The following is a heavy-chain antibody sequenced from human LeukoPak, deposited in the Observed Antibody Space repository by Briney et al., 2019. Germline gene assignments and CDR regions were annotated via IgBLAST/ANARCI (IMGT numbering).Heavy chain of an antibody. CDR3: ASGYCSSTSCYRFYGMDV. D-gene: IGHD2-2*03. CDR1: GGSISSYY. CDR2: IYYSGST. V-gene: IGHV4-59*01. Sequence: SETLSLTCTVSGGSISSYYWSWIRQPPGKGLEWIGYIYYSGSTNYNPSLKSRVTISVDTSKNQFSLKLSSVTAADTAVYYCASGYCSSTSCYRFYGMDVWGQGTTVTVSS. J-gene: IGHJ6*02.